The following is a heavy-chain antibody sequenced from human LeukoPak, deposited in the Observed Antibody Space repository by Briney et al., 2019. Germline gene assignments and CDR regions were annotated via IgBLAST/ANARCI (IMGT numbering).Heavy chain of an antibody. Sequence: PSETLSLTCIVSGGSISSTYYWAWIRQPPGKGLQWIGSLYYSGSTYYNPSLKSQVTISVDTSKNQFSLKLTSVTAADTAVYHCARQTAMGDFDYWGQGTLVTASS. CDR1: GGSISSTYY. CDR3: ARQTAMGDFDY. J-gene: IGHJ4*02. D-gene: IGHD5-18*01. V-gene: IGHV4-39*01. CDR2: LYYSGST.